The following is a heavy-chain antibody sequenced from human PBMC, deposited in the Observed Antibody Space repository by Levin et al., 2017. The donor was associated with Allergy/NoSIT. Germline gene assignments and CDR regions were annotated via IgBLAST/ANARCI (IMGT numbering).Heavy chain of an antibody. Sequence: GESLKISCAASGVTFSSYWMHWVRQTPGKGPVWVSRINRDGTITAYADSVKGRFTISRDNAKNTLYLQMNSLRAEDTAVYFCAREMAVAGTSWDFWGQGTLVTVSS. CDR3: AREMAVAGTSWDF. D-gene: IGHD6-19*01. CDR2: INRDGTIT. V-gene: IGHV3-74*03. CDR1: GVTFSSYW. J-gene: IGHJ4*02.